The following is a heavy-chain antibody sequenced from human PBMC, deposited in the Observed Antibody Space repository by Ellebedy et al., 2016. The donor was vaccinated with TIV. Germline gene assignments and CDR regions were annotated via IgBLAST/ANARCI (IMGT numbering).Heavy chain of an antibody. CDR1: GGTFSSYA. CDR2: IIPILGIA. V-gene: IGHV1-69*04. CDR3: ARDRDSSSWYFGGYYYYGMDV. D-gene: IGHD6-13*01. Sequence: AASVKVSCKASGGTFSSYAISWVRQAPGQGLEWMGRIIPILGIANYAQKFQGRVTITADNSTSIAYMELSSLRSEDTAVYYCARDRDSSSWYFGGYYYYGMDVWGQGTTVTVSS. J-gene: IGHJ6*02.